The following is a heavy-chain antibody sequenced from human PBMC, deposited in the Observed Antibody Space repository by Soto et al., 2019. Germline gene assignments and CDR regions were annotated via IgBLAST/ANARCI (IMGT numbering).Heavy chain of an antibody. D-gene: IGHD3-10*01. CDR3: ARDPYYYESGDKGGFDP. Sequence: QVQLQESGPGLVKPSGTLSLTCAVSGGSLSSTHWWSWVRQPPRKGLEWIGEIYHTGATNYNPSLQSRVTISVDKSKNQFSLILRSVTAADTAVYYCARDPYYYESGDKGGFDPWGQGTLVTVSS. J-gene: IGHJ5*02. CDR1: GGSLSSTHW. V-gene: IGHV4-4*02. CDR2: IYHTGAT.